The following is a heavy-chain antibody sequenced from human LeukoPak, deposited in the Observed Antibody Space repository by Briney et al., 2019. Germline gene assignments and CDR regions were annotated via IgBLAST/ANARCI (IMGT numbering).Heavy chain of an antibody. J-gene: IGHJ2*01. V-gene: IGHV4-59*01. CDR3: AREVITMVRGVINWCFDL. CDR2: IYYSGGT. D-gene: IGHD3-10*01. Sequence: SETLSLTCTVSGGSISTYSWSWIRQPPGKGLEWIGYIYYSGGTTYNPSLKSRVTISVDTSKNQFSLKLSSVTAADTAVYYCAREVITMVRGVINWCFDLWGRGTLVTVSS. CDR1: GGSISTYS.